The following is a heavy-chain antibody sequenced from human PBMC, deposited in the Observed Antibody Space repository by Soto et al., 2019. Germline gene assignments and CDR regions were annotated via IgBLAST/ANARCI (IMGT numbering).Heavy chain of an antibody. J-gene: IGHJ6*03. CDR2: ISGSGGST. CDR3: AKGGGLKGAHPPLLWFVDYYYYMDV. V-gene: IGHV3-23*01. Sequence: EVQLLESGGGLVQPGGSLRLSCAASGFTFSSYAMSWVRQAPGKGLEWVSAISGSGGSTYYADSVKGRFTISRDNSKNTLYLQMTSLIAEDTAVYYCAKGGGLKGAHPPLLWFVDYYYYMDVWGKGTTVTVSS. CDR1: GFTFSSYA. D-gene: IGHD3-10*01.